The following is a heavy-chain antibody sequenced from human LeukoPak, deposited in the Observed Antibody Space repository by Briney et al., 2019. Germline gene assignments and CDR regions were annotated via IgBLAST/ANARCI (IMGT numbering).Heavy chain of an antibody. CDR2: IYTSGST. CDR3: ARDSHFWFGELFFDY. D-gene: IGHD3-10*01. CDR1: GGSISSGSYY. V-gene: IGHV4-61*09. J-gene: IGHJ4*02. Sequence: SETLSLTCTVSGGSISSGSYYWSWIRQPAGKGLEWIGHIYTSGSTNYNPSLKSRVTISVDTSKNQFSLKLSSVTAADTAVYYCARDSHFWFGELFFDYWGQGTLVTVSS.